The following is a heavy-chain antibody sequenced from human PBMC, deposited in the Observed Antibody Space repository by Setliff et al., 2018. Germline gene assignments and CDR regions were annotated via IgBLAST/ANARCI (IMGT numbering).Heavy chain of an antibody. V-gene: IGHV3-7*03. J-gene: IGHJ4*02. Sequence: GGSLRLSCAASGFDFKTHWMDWARQAPGKGLEWVANIKEDGSQRNYVDAVRGRFTVSRDNAKNSLYLQMNSLRAEDTAVYYCAKDCLEATMCYWGLGTLVTVSS. CDR3: AKDCLEATMCY. CDR1: GFDFKTHW. CDR2: IKEDGSQR. D-gene: IGHD5-12*01.